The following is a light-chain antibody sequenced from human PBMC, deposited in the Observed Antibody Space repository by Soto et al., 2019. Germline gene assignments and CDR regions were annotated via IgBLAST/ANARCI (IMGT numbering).Light chain of an antibody. CDR1: QSVSSSY. V-gene: IGKV3-20*01. CDR3: QQLRT. CDR2: GAS. J-gene: IGKJ1*01. Sequence: EIVLTQSPGTLSLSPGERATLFCRASQSVSSSYLAWYQQKPGQAPRLLIYGASSRATGIPDRFSGSGSGTDFILTISRLEPEDFAVYYCQQLRTFGQGTKVDIK.